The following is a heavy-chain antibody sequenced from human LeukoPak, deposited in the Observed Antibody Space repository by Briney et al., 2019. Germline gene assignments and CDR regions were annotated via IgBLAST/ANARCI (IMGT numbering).Heavy chain of an antibody. D-gene: IGHD3-22*01. V-gene: IGHV1-18*01. CDR3: ARVQDADMIVEDF. Sequence: GASVKVSCKTSGYSFTNYGISWVRQAPGKGLEWMGWVSGINGNTKYAQSLQGRVLMTTDTSTTTGHMELRSLRSDDTAVYFCARVQDADMIVEDFWGQGTLVIVSS. CDR1: GYSFTNYG. CDR2: VSGINGNT. J-gene: IGHJ4*02.